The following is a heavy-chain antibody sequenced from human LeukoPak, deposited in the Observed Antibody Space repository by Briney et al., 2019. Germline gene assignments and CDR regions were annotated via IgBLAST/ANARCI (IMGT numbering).Heavy chain of an antibody. Sequence: ASVKVSCKASGYTFTGYYMHWVRQATGQGLEWMGWMNPNSGNTGYAQKFQGRVTMTRNTSISTAYMELSSLRSEDTAVYYCARGRRSSGWYIDYWGQGTLVTVSS. J-gene: IGHJ4*02. CDR3: ARGRRSSGWYIDY. CDR2: MNPNSGNT. D-gene: IGHD6-19*01. CDR1: GYTFTGYY. V-gene: IGHV1-8*02.